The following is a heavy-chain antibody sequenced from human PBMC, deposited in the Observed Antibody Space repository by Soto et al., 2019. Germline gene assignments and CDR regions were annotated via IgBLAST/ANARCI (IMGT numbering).Heavy chain of an antibody. Sequence: GASVKVSCKASGYTFTSYGISWVRQAPGQGLKWMGWISAYNGNTNYAQKLQGRVTMTTDTSTSTAYMELRSLRSDDTAVYYCARDPYDFWSGYYTRWFDPWGQGTLVTVSS. CDR1: GYTFTSYG. D-gene: IGHD3-3*01. V-gene: IGHV1-18*01. CDR3: ARDPYDFWSGYYTRWFDP. CDR2: ISAYNGNT. J-gene: IGHJ5*02.